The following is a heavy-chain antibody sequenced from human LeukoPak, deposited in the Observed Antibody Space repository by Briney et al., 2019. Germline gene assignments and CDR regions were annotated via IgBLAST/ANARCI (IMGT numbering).Heavy chain of an antibody. V-gene: IGHV3-15*01. D-gene: IGHD3-9*01. J-gene: IGHJ4*02. CDR2: IKSKTDGGTT. CDR3: TTDGSRYFDWFDY. CDR1: GFTFSNAW. Sequence: GGSLRLSSAASGFTFSNAWMSWVRQAPGKGLEWVGRIKSKTDGGTTDYAAPVKGRFTISRDDSKNTLYLQMNSLKTEDTAVYYCTTDGSRYFDWFDYWGQGTLVTVSS.